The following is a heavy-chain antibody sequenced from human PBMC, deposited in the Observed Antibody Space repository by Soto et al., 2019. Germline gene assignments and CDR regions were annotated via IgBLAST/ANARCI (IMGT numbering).Heavy chain of an antibody. CDR2: IYYSGST. CDR1: GGSISSGGYY. D-gene: IGHD3-10*01. CDR3: ARHVKSARLLWFGEPKSGYYGMDV. V-gene: IGHV4-39*01. Sequence: PSETLSLTCTVSGGSISSGGYYLSWIRQHPGKGLEWIGYIYYSGSTYYNPSLKSRVTISVDTSKNQFSLKLSSVTAADTAVYYRARHVKSARLLWFGEPKSGYYGMDVWGQGTTVTV. J-gene: IGHJ6*02.